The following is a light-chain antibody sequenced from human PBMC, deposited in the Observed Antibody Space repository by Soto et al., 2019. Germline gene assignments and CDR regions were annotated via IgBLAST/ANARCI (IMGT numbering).Light chain of an antibody. CDR2: DAS. CDR1: QSVRTF. V-gene: IGKV3-20*01. J-gene: IGKJ1*01. CDR3: QQYGSSGT. Sequence: EIVLTQSPVTLSLSPGERATLSCRASQSVRTFLAWYQQKVGQAPRLLIYDASSRATGIPDRFSGGGSGTDFTLTISRLEPEDFAVYYCQQYGSSGTFGQGTKVDIK.